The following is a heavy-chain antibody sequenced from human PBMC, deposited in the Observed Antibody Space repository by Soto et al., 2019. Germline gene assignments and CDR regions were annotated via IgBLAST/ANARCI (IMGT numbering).Heavy chain of an antibody. J-gene: IGHJ4*02. CDR2: ISSANTI. D-gene: IGHD3-22*01. CDR1: GFTFSDYS. V-gene: IGHV3-11*01. Sequence: GGSLRLSCAVSGFTFSDYSMSWIRQAPGKGLEWISYISSANTIYYADSVKGRFTISKDNAKNSLYLQMNSLGAEDMAMYYCARDALFYHTSAYNTYWGQGTLVTVSS. CDR3: ARDALFYHTSAYNTY.